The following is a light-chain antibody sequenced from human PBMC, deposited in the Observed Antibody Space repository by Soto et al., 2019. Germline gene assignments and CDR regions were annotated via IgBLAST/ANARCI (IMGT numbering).Light chain of an antibody. CDR3: QQYNNWGT. Sequence: EIVMTQSPATLSVSPGERATLSCRASQSVSSNLAWYQQKPGQAPRLLIYGASTRATGNPARFSGSGSGTQFTLTISILQSEGFAVYYCQQYNNWGTFGQGTKVEIK. CDR2: GAS. J-gene: IGKJ1*01. V-gene: IGKV3-15*01. CDR1: QSVSSN.